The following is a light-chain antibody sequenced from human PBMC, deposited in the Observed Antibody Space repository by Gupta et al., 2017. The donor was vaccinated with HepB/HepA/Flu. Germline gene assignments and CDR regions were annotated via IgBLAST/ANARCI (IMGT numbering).Light chain of an antibody. Sequence: EIVFTQSPATLSLSPGERVTLPCRASQGTVNYLAWYQQKADQAPRLLIYETSNRATGIPARFSGSGSGTDFSLTISSLEPEDFAVYYCQQRIAWPITFGQGTRLDIK. J-gene: IGKJ5*01. CDR1: QGTVNY. CDR2: ETS. CDR3: QQRIAWPIT. V-gene: IGKV3-11*01.